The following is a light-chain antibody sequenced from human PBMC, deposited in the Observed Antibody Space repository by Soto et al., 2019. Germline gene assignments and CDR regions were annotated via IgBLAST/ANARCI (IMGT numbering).Light chain of an antibody. CDR3: QQYISSPRT. V-gene: IGKV3-20*01. Sequence: EIVLTQSPGTLSLSPGERATLSCRASQTVGSNYLAWYQQKPGQAPRLLIYDASSRATGIPDRFSGSGSGTDFTLTVSRLEPEDFAVYYCQQYISSPRTFGQGTKVEV. CDR1: QTVGSNY. J-gene: IGKJ1*01. CDR2: DAS.